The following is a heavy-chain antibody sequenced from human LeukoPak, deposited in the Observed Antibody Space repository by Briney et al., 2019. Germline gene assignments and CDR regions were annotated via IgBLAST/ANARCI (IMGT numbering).Heavy chain of an antibody. D-gene: IGHD6-19*01. CDR1: GYTFTSYG. CDR3: AREGRAGYSSGWYRGGVYYFDY. V-gene: IGHV1-18*01. CDR2: ISAYTGNT. Sequence: ASVKVSCKASGYTFTSYGISWVRQAPGQGLEWMGWISAYTGNTNYAQKLQGRVTMTTDTSTSTAYMELRSLRSDDTAVYYCAREGRAGYSSGWYRGGVYYFDYWGQGTLVTVSS. J-gene: IGHJ4*02.